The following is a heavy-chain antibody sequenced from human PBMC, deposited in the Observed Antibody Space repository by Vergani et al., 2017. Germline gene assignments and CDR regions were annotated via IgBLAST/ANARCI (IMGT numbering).Heavy chain of an antibody. Sequence: QVQLVESGGGVVQPGRSLRLSCAASGFTFSSYGMHWVRQAPGKGLEWVAVISYDGSNKYYADSEKGRFTISRDNSKNTLYLQMNNLRAEDTAVYYCAKERPPLISARRGYYFDYWGQGTLVTVSS. D-gene: IGHD6-6*01. V-gene: IGHV3-30*18. CDR2: ISYDGSNK. CDR3: AKERPPLISARRGYYFDY. J-gene: IGHJ4*02. CDR1: GFTFSSYG.